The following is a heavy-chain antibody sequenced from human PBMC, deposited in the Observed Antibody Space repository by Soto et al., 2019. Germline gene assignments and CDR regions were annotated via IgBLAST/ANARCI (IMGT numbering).Heavy chain of an antibody. Sequence: EVYLLESGGDLVQPGGSLRLSCAASGFSFDSYVMNWVRQAPGKGLEWVSSISPSGGGANYADSVKGRFTISRDTSKKTLSLQMNSLRAEDTAVYYCAKDVYQLTWGLHSDGWDVWGHGATGTVSS. CDR2: ISPSGGGA. D-gene: IGHD6-6*01. V-gene: IGHV3-23*01. CDR3: AKDVYQLTWGLHSDGWDV. J-gene: IGHJ6*02. CDR1: GFSFDSYV.